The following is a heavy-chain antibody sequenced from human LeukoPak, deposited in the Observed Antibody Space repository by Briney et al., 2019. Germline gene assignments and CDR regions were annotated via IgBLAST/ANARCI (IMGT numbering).Heavy chain of an antibody. CDR2: INHSGST. CDR1: GGSFSGYY. Sequence: PSETLSLTCAVYGGSFSGYYWSWIRQPPGKGLEWIGEINHSGSTNYNPSLKSRVTISVDTSKNQFSLKLSSVTAADTAVYYCASHDSPNWYFDLWGRGTLVTVSS. D-gene: IGHD2-15*01. V-gene: IGHV4-34*01. CDR3: ASHDSPNWYFDL. J-gene: IGHJ2*01.